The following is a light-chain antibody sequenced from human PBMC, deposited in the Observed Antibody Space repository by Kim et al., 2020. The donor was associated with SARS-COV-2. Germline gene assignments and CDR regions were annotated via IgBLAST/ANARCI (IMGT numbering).Light chain of an antibody. CDR1: SSNIGSNT. J-gene: IGLJ3*02. Sequence: GQKVTISCTGSSSNIGSNTVNWYHQFPGTAPKLLIYSNDQRPSGVPDRFSGSKSGTSASLAISGLQSEDEIDYYCAAWDDSLNGWVFGGGTQLTVL. V-gene: IGLV1-44*01. CDR3: AAWDDSLNGWV. CDR2: SND.